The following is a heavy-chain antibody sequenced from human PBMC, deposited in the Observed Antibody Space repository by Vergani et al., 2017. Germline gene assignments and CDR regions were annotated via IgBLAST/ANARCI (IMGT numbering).Heavy chain of an antibody. D-gene: IGHD3-16*01. V-gene: IGHV4-38-2*01. CDR1: GYSISSGYY. CDR2: IYHSGST. Sequence: QLQLQESGSGLVKPSQTLSLTCAVSGYSISSGYYWGWIRQPPGKGLEWIGSIYHSGSTYYNPSLKSRVTISVDTSKNQFSLKLSSVTAADTAVYYCARLIGYVRAVAASYFDYWGQGTLVTVSS. CDR3: ARLIGYVRAVAASYFDY. J-gene: IGHJ4*02.